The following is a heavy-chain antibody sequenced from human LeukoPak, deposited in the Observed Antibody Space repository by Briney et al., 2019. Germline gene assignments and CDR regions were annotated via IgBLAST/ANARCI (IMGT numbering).Heavy chain of an antibody. D-gene: IGHD2-15*01. J-gene: IGHJ4*02. CDR1: GFTFSSYA. V-gene: IGHV3-23*01. CDR3: AKGNIVVVVAASGEYDY. CDR2: ISGSGGTT. Sequence: GGSLRLSCAASGFTFSSYAMSWVRQAPGKGLEWVSAISGSGGTTYYAYSVKGRFTISRDNSKNTLYLQMNSLRAEDTAVYYCAKGNIVVVVAASGEYDYWGQGTLVTVSS.